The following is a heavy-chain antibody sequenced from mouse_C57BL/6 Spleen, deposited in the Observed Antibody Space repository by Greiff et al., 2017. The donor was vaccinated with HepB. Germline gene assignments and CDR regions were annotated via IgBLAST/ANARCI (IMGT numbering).Heavy chain of an antibody. J-gene: IGHJ3*02. CDR3: TTVVPCGY. D-gene: IGHD1-1*01. V-gene: IGHV14-4*01. Sequence: VHVKQSGAELVRPGASVKLSCTASGFNIKDDYMHWVKQRPEQGLEWIGWIDPENGDTEYASKFQGKATITADTSSNTAYLQLSSLTSEDTAVYYCTTVVPCGYWGQGTLVTVSA. CDR2: IDPENGDT. CDR1: GFNIKDDY.